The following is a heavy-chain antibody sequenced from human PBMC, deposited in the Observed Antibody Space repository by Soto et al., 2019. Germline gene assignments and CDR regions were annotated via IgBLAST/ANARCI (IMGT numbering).Heavy chain of an antibody. CDR1: GYSFSSYW. J-gene: IGHJ4*02. D-gene: IGHD3-10*01. Sequence: GESLKISCKGSGYSFSSYWIAWVRQMPGKGLEWMGVIYPGEFDTRYSPSFQGQVTISADNSISTAYLQWSSLKASDSAIYYCAMAEGRGLDLDYWGQGTLVTVSS. CDR2: IYPGEFDT. V-gene: IGHV5-51*01. CDR3: AMAEGRGLDLDY.